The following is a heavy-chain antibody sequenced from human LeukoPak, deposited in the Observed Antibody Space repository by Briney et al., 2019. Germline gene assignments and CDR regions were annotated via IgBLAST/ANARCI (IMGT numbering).Heavy chain of an antibody. V-gene: IGHV3-48*01. J-gene: IGHJ4*01. CDR2: IGISSGNT. CDR1: GFNFIDYS. D-gene: IGHD5-12*01. Sequence: GGPLRLSCAASGFNFIDYSMNWVRQAPGKGLEWISYIGISSGNTKYADSVKGRFTISRDKARNSLYLQMNSLRVEDTAMYYCARDHRYAFDNWGHGTLVTVSS. CDR3: ARDHRYAFDN.